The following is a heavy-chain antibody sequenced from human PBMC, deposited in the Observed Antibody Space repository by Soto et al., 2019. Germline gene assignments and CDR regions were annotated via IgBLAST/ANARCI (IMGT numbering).Heavy chain of an antibody. CDR3: AKEMVPDSFPHPMVRGVPSDY. V-gene: IGHV3-30*18. J-gene: IGHJ4*02. D-gene: IGHD3-10*01. CDR1: GFIFSSHG. Sequence: GGSLRLSCAASGFIFSSHGMHWVRQAPGKGLEWVAVISNDGDNRFYADSVTSRFTISRDNSRNTLYLHMITLRPEDTAVYYCAKEMVPDSFPHPMVRGVPSDYWGPGTLVTVSS. CDR2: ISNDGDNR.